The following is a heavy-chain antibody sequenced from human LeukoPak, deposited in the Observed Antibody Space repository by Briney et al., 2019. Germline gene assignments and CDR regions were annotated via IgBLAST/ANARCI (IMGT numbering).Heavy chain of an antibody. CDR2: INPTGGST. D-gene: IGHD1-26*01. V-gene: IGHV1-46*01. CDR1: GYTFTSYY. J-gene: IGHJ5*02. CDR3: ARDNSVGDNAWWFDP. Sequence: ASLKVSCKASGYTFTSYYMHWVRQAPGQRLEWMGLINPTGGSTGYAQKFQGRVTMTRDMSTSTDYMELSCLRSEDTAIYYCARDNSVGDNAWWFDPWGQGTLVTVSS.